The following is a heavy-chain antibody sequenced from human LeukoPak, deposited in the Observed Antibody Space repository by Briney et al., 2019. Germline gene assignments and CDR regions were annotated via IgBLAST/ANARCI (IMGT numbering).Heavy chain of an antibody. Sequence: GGSLRLSCTASGFTFSNSWMNWVRQAPGKGLEWVANIKQDGSETNYVDSVKGRFTISRDNAKNSLYLQMNSLRAEDTAVYYCARSRQGGGYYYMDVWGKGTTVTVSS. CDR2: IKQDGSET. CDR1: GFTFSNSW. J-gene: IGHJ6*03. V-gene: IGHV3-7*01. D-gene: IGHD3-16*01. CDR3: ARSRQGGGYYYMDV.